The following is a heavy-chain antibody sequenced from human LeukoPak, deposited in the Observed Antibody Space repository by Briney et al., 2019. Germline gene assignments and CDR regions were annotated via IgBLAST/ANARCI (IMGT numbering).Heavy chain of an antibody. Sequence: SVKVSCKASGDTFSRYTISWVRQAPGQGLEWMGGIIPIFGTANYAQKFQGRVTITADEFTSTAYMELSSLRSEDTAVYYCARDQGRGYSYGVLTDWGQGTLVTVSS. J-gene: IGHJ4*02. CDR2: IIPIFGTA. V-gene: IGHV1-69*13. CDR3: ARDQGRGYSYGVLTD. D-gene: IGHD5-18*01. CDR1: GDTFSRYT.